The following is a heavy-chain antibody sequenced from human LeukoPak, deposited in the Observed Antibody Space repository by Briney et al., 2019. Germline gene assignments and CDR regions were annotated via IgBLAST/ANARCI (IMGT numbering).Heavy chain of an antibody. Sequence: TPSETLSLTCTVSGGSISRSTYYWGWIRQSPGKGLEWIASINYSGITYYNPSLESRVTISVDTSRSQFSLKLSSVTAADTAVYYCWGLPGSWDYYYYMDVWGKGTTVTVSS. CDR1: GGSISRSTYY. CDR3: WGLPGSWDYYYYMDV. J-gene: IGHJ6*03. D-gene: IGHD6-13*01. CDR2: INYSGIT. V-gene: IGHV4-39*03.